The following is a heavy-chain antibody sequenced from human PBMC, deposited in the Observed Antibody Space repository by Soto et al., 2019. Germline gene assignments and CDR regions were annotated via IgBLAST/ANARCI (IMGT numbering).Heavy chain of an antibody. V-gene: IGHV1-69*12. J-gene: IGHJ5*02. Sequence: QVQLVQSGAEVRKPGSSVKVSCKASGGTFSNSAITWVRQAPGQGLEWVGGIIPIFGSTNYAQKFQGRVTITADESTRTAYMELRSLTSEDTAVYYCARDGDLRSDFWSGPLGGGWFDPWGQGTLVTVSS. CDR2: IIPIFGST. CDR3: ARDGDLRSDFWSGPLGGGWFDP. D-gene: IGHD3-3*01. CDR1: GGTFSNSA.